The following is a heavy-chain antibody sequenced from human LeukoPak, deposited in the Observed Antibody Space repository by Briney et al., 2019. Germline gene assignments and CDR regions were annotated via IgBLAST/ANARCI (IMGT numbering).Heavy chain of an antibody. J-gene: IGHJ4*02. V-gene: IGHV1-69*06. CDR1: GGTFSSYA. CDR2: IIPIFGTA. CDR3: ARDRGYSYGKGLDY. Sequence: ASVKVSCKASGGTFSSYAISWVRQAPGQGLEWMGGIIPIFGTANYAQKFQGRVTITADKSTSTAYMELSSLRSEDTAVYYCARDRGYSYGKGLDYWGQGTLVTVSS. D-gene: IGHD5-18*01.